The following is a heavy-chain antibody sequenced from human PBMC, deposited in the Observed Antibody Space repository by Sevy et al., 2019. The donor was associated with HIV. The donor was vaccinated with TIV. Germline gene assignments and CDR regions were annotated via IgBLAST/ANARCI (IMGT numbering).Heavy chain of an antibody. V-gene: IGHV3-30*04. CDR1: GFTFSNYA. J-gene: IGHJ4*02. CDR3: ARDLPHLLPWELSRGSDF. Sequence: GGSLRLSCTAYGFTFSNYAVHWVRQAPGKGLEWVAIISRDEIHKDFADSVRGRFSISRDTSKNTIYLQMNSLRPEDTAVYYCARDLPHLLPWELSRGSDFWGQGTLVTVSS. CDR2: ISRDEIHK. D-gene: IGHD3-16*01.